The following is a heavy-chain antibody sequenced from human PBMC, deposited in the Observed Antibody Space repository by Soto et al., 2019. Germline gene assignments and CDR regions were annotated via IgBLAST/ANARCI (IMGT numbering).Heavy chain of an antibody. D-gene: IGHD6-6*01. CDR1: GFTFSSYA. J-gene: IGHJ4*02. CDR2: ISGSGGST. CDR3: ARQAASLAARLKRHFVGRYY. Sequence: EVQLLESGGGLVQPGGSLRLSCAASGFTFSSYAMSWVRQAPGKGLEWVSAISGSGGSTYYADSVKGRFTISRDNSKNTLYLHRNSRRAEDTAVYYCARQAASLAARLKRHFVGRYYWGQGTLVTVSS. V-gene: IGHV3-23*01.